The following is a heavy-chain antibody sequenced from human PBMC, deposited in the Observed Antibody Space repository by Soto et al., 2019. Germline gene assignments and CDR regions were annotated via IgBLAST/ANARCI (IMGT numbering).Heavy chain of an antibody. D-gene: IGHD2-2*01. CDR1: GGSISSYY. Sequence: PSETLSLTCTVSGGSISSYYWSWIRQPPGKGLEWIGYIYYSGSTNYNPSLKSRVTISVDTSKNQFSLRLSSVTAADTAVYYCARQQIIVVVPDNWFDPWGQGTLVTVYS. V-gene: IGHV4-59*08. J-gene: IGHJ5*02. CDR2: IYYSGST. CDR3: ARQQIIVVVPDNWFDP.